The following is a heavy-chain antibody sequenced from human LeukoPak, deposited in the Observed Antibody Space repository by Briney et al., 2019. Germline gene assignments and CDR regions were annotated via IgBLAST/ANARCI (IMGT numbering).Heavy chain of an antibody. CDR2: INPDGTST. CDR1: GFIFSSYW. Sequence: GGSLRLSCATSGFIFSSYWFHWVRQAPGKGLVWVSRINPDGTSTIYADSVKGRFTISRDIAKNTLYLQMNSLRAEDTAVYYCARDVLWGQGTLVTVSS. J-gene: IGHJ4*02. V-gene: IGHV3-74*01. D-gene: IGHD3-10*02. CDR3: ARDVL.